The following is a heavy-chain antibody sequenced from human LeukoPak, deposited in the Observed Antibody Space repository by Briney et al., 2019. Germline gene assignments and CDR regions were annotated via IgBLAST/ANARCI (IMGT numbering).Heavy chain of an antibody. J-gene: IGHJ4*02. CDR3: AKGPYYDILTGYSY. CDR2: ISGSGGST. Sequence: PGGSLRLSCAASGFTFSSYAMSWVRQAPGKGLEWVSAISGSGGSTYYADSVKGRFTISRDNSKNTLYLQMNSLRAEDTAVYYCAKGPYYDILTGYSYWGQGTLVTVSP. V-gene: IGHV3-23*01. D-gene: IGHD3-9*01. CDR1: GFTFSSYA.